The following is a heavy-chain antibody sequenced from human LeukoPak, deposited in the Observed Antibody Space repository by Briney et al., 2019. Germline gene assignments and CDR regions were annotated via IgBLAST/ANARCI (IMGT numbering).Heavy chain of an antibody. CDR3: AKVRGRITMVRGVIFDY. CDR1: GFTFDDYA. V-gene: IGHV3-9*01. D-gene: IGHD3-10*01. Sequence: GRSLRLSCAASGFTFDDYAMHWVRQAPGKGLEWVSGICWNSGSIGYADSVKGRFTISRDNAKNSLYLQMNSLRAEDTALYYCAKVRGRITMVRGVIFDYWGQGTLVTVSS. CDR2: ICWNSGSI. J-gene: IGHJ4*02.